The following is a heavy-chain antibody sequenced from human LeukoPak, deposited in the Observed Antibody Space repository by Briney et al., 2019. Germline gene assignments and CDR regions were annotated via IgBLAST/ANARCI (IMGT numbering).Heavy chain of an antibody. Sequence: GALRLSCAAPGFTFSNYWMSWFRQAPGKGLEWVANIKYDGREKQYVDSVKGRFTISRDNAKNSLFLQMNSLRAEDTAVYYCARYLNSGPEDFWGQGTLVTVSS. J-gene: IGHJ4*02. V-gene: IGHV3-7*01. CDR3: ARYLNSGPEDF. D-gene: IGHD1-26*01. CDR2: IKYDGREK. CDR1: GFTFSNYW.